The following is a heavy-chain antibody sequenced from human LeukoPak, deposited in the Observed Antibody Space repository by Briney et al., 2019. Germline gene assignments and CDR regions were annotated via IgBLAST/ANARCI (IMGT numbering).Heavy chain of an antibody. CDR2: IYYSGST. V-gene: IGHV4-59*01. Sequence: PSETLSLTCTVSGGSISSYYWSWIRQPPGKGLEWIGYIYYSGSTNYNPSLKSRVTISVDTSKNQFSLKLSSVTAADTAVYYCARADIVYLRDWFDPWGQGTLVTVSS. CDR3: ARADIVYLRDWFDP. CDR1: GGSISSYY. D-gene: IGHD2-15*01. J-gene: IGHJ5*02.